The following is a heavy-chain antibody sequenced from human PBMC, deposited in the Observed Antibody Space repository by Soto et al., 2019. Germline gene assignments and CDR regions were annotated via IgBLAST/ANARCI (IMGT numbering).Heavy chain of an antibody. Sequence: GSLRLSCAASGFTFSSHAMNWVRQAPRKGLEWVSTISVSGGVTYYADSVKGRFTISRDNSKNTLYLQMNSLRAEDTAVYYCAKGLSGWPRFVHYGGQEPRVTAS. CDR1: GFTFSSHA. D-gene: IGHD6-25*01. J-gene: IGHJ4*02. CDR2: ISVSGGVT. CDR3: AKGLSGWPRFVHY. V-gene: IGHV3-23*01.